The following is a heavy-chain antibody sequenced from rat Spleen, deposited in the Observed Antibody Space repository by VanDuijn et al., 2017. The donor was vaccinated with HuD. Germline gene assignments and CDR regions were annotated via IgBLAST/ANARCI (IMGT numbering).Heavy chain of an antibody. CDR3: TRDDVLPGYNYFDY. Sequence: EVQLVETGGSLVQPGKSLKLTCATSGFTFSHAWMHWVRQSPEKQLEWVAQIKAKSSNYATYYAESVKGRFTISRDDSKSSVYLQRNNLKEEDTAIYYCTRDDVLPGYNYFDYWGQGVMVTVSS. D-gene: IGHD1-4*01. CDR2: IKAKSSNYAT. CDR1: GFTFSHAW. J-gene: IGHJ2*01. V-gene: IGHV6-8*01.